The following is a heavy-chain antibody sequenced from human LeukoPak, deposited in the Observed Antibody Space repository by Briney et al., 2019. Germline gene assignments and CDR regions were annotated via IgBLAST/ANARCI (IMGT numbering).Heavy chain of an antibody. CDR2: IYYSGST. D-gene: IGHD3-3*01. CDR1: GGSISSYY. J-gene: IGHJ4*02. V-gene: IGHV4-59*12. Sequence: PSETLSLTCTVSGGSISSYYWSWIRQPPGKGLEWIGYIYYSGSTNYNPSLKSRVTISVDTSKNQFSLKLSSVTAADTAVYYCARDGFGPYYDFWSGYDYWGQGTLVTVSS. CDR3: ARDGFGPYYDFWSGYDY.